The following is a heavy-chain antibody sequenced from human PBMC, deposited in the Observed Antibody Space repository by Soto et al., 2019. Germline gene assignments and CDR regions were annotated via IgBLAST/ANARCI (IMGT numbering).Heavy chain of an antibody. CDR2: ISHDGSRK. V-gene: IGHV3-30*18. Sequence: QVQLVESGGSVVQPGTSLRLSCAASGFTFSSYGIHWVRQAPGKGLEWVALISHDGSRKEYAESQKGRFTVSRDNSKNAVYLQMNSLRFEDTAVYFCAKDFSRVTSVLRGFDLWGQGTVVTVSS. D-gene: IGHD2-2*01. CDR3: AKDFSRVTSVLRGFDL. J-gene: IGHJ3*01. CDR1: GFTFSSYG.